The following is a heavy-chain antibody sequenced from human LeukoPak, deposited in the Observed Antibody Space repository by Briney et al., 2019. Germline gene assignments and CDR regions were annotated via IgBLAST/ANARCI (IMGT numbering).Heavy chain of an antibody. CDR2: MNPNSGNT. D-gene: IGHD6-19*01. Sequence: ASVKVSCKASGYTFTSYDINWVRQATGQGLEWMGWMNPNSGNTGYAQKFQGRVTMTRNTSISTAYMELSSLRSEDTAVYYCARDADPGAASGWKQEPDYWGQGTLVTVSS. J-gene: IGHJ4*02. CDR1: GYTFTSYD. V-gene: IGHV1-8*01. CDR3: ARDADPGAASGWKQEPDY.